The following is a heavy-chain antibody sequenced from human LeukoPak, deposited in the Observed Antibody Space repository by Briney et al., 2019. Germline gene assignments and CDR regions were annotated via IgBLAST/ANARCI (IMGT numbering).Heavy chain of an antibody. J-gene: IGHJ1*01. V-gene: IGHV3-21*01. Sequence: GGSLRPSCAASGFTFSDYSMNWVRQAPGKGLEWVSSISRSSRHVYYAGSVKGRFTISRDNAKNSLYLQMNSLRAEDMAVYFCVRDLMGSGSTTAYLHHWGQGTLVTVSS. CDR3: VRDLMGSGSTTAYLHH. D-gene: IGHD1-1*01. CDR2: ISRSSRHV. CDR1: GFTFSDYS.